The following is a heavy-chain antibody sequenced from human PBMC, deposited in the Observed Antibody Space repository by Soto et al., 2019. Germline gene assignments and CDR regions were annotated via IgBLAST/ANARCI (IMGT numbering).Heavy chain of an antibody. J-gene: IGHJ4*02. Sequence: SETLSLTCSVSGGSISSGDYYWSWVRQHPGKGLEWIGYIFYSGSTYYNPSLKSRVTISVDTSKNQFSLKLSSVTAAGTAVYYCARGGSGDIVVVAAIDYWGQGTLVTVSS. V-gene: IGHV4-31*03. D-gene: IGHD2-15*01. CDR3: ARGGSGDIVVVAAIDY. CDR1: GGSISSGDYY. CDR2: IFYSGST.